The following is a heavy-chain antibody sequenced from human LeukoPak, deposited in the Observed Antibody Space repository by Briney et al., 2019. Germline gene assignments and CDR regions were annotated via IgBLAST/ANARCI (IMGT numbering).Heavy chain of an antibody. CDR2: IFPGDFDT. CDR1: GYTFTDHW. D-gene: IGHD2-21*01. V-gene: IGHV5-51*01. J-gene: IGHJ4*02. Sequence: GESLKISCKASGYTFTDHWIAWVRQMPGRGLEWMGIIFPGDFDTRYSPSFQGQVTFSADKSISTAYLEWSSLTASDSAIYYCARARHCASSSCIHDFWGPGTQVTVSS. CDR3: ARARHCASSSCIHDF.